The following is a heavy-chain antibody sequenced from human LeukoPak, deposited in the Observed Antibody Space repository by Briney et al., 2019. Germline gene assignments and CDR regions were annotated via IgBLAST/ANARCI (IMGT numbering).Heavy chain of an antibody. V-gene: IGHV3-53*01. J-gene: IGHJ4*02. CDR1: GFTVSSNY. D-gene: IGHD6-19*01. CDR3: AREGAVAGKGIDY. Sequence: GGSLRLSCAASGFTVSSNYMSWVHQAPGKGLEWVSVIYSGGSTYYADSVKGRFTISRDNSKNSLYLQMNSLRAEDTAVYYCAREGAVAGKGIDYWGQGTLVTVSS. CDR2: IYSGGST.